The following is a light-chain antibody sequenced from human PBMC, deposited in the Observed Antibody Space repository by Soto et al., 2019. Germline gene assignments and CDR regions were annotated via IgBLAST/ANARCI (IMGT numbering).Light chain of an antibody. V-gene: IGKV3-15*01. CDR3: QQFNNWPPLT. Sequence: EVVMTQSPATLSVSPGERATLSCRASQFVSTNLAWYQQKPGQAPRLLIYSASTSATGIPARFSGSGSGTEFTLTISSLHSEDSAVYYCQQFNNWPPLTFGGGTKVEIK. J-gene: IGKJ4*02. CDR2: SAS. CDR1: QFVSTN.